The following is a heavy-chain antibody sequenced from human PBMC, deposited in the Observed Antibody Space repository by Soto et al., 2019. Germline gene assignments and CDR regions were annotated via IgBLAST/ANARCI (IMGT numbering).Heavy chain of an antibody. J-gene: IGHJ6*02. D-gene: IGHD3-22*01. CDR2: ISYDGSNK. Sequence: GGSLRLSCAASGFTFSSYGMHWVRQAPGKGLEWVAVISYDGSNKYYADSVKGRFTISRDNSKNTLYLQMNSLRAEDTAVYYCAKERGDYYDSSGYYYYYYGMDVWGQGTTVTVSS. CDR3: AKERGDYYDSSGYYYYYYGMDV. V-gene: IGHV3-30*18. CDR1: GFTFSSYG.